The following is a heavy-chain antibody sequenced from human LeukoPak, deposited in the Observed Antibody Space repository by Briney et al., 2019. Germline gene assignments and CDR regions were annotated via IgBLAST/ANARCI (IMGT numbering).Heavy chain of an antibody. CDR2: IYYSGNT. V-gene: IGHV4-59*01. Sequence: SETLSLTCAVYGGSFSGYYWSWIRQPPGKGLEWIGYIYYSGNTNYNPSLKSRVTISVDTSKNQFSLKLSSVTAADTAVYYCAREGTLDSSGYYLGYWGQGTLVTVSS. CDR3: AREGTLDSSGYYLGY. J-gene: IGHJ4*02. CDR1: GGSFSGYY. D-gene: IGHD3-22*01.